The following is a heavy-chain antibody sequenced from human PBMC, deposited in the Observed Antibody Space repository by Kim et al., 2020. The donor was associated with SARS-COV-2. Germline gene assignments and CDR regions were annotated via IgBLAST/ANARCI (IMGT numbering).Heavy chain of an antibody. CDR3: ARNYGSGTVIGDV. D-gene: IGHD3-10*01. CDR2: IRSDESKR. CDR1: GFTFSPFA. V-gene: IGHV3-33*01. Sequence: GGSLRLSCIASGFTFSPFAVHWVRQAPGKGLEWVAVIRSDESKRYYGESVKDRFTISRDNSQNTVYLQMNNLRAEDTAIYHCARNYGSGTVIGDVWCQGTMVTVSS. J-gene: IGHJ3*01.